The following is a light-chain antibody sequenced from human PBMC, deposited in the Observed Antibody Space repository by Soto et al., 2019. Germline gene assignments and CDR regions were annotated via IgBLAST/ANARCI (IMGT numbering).Light chain of an antibody. V-gene: IGLV5-52*01. CDR3: GNRPSKPRV. CDR1: SGFSVGDFW. CDR2: YHSDSNK. Sequence: QTVVTQPSSHSASSGASVRLTCMLSSGFSVGDFWIRWYQQKPGNPPRYLLYYHSDSNKGQGSGVPSRFSGSNDASANAGILPIPWLQPEGEAYYFCGNRPSKPRVFRRGTKLTVL. J-gene: IGLJ3*02.